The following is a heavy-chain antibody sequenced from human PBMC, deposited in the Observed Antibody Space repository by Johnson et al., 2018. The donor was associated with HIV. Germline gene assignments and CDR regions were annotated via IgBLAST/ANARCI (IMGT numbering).Heavy chain of an antibody. CDR1: GFSFSSFA. J-gene: IGHJ3*02. Sequence: VQLVESGGGVVQPGRSLRLSCAASGFSFSSFAMHWVRQAPGKGLEWVAVVSYDGSERYYADSVKGRFTISRDSSKNTLYLQMGSLRAEDMAVYYCARPLGGSVDAFDIWGQGTMVTVSS. CDR2: VSYDGSER. V-gene: IGHV3-30*14. D-gene: IGHD1-26*01. CDR3: ARPLGGSVDAFDI.